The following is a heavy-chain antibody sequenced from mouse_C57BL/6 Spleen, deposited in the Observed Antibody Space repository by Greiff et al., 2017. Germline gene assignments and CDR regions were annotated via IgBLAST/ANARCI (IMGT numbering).Heavy chain of an antibody. CDR2: IYPGDGDT. J-gene: IGHJ2*01. CDR3: ARYDYGSSYSYYFDY. V-gene: IGHV1-82*01. CDR1: GYAFSSSW. D-gene: IGHD1-1*01. Sequence: QVQLPQSGPELVKPGASVKISCKASGYAFSSSWMNWVKQRPGKGLEWIGRIYPGDGDTNYNGKFKGKATLTADKSSSTAYMQLSSLTSEDSAVYGGARYDYGSSYSYYFDYWGQGTTLTVSS.